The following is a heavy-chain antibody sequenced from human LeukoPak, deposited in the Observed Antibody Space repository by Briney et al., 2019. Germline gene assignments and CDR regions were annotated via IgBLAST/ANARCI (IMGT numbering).Heavy chain of an antibody. D-gene: IGHD3-10*01. CDR2: INHSGST. J-gene: IGHJ4*02. V-gene: IGHV4-34*01. CDR3: ATRYYYGSETSIK. CDR1: GGSFSGYY. Sequence: PSETLSLTCAVYGGSFSGYYWSWIRQPPGKGLEWIGEINHSGSTNYNPSLKSRVTISVDTSKNQFSLKLSSVTAADTAVYYCATRYYYGSETSIKWGQGTPVTVSS.